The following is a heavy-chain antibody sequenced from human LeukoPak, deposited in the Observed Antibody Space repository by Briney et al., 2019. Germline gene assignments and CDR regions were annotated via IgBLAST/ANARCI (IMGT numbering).Heavy chain of an antibody. V-gene: IGHV5-10-1*01. CDR3: ARSLYCSSTSRREPYGMDV. CDR2: IDPSYSYT. J-gene: IGHJ6*02. CDR1: GYSLPSYW. Sequence: GESLMISCKCSGYSLPSYWLSWVRQMPGKGLEWMGRIDPSYSYTNYSPSFQGHVTISADKSISTACLQWSSLKASDTAMYYCARSLYCSSTSRREPYGMDVWGQGTTVTVSS. D-gene: IGHD2-2*01.